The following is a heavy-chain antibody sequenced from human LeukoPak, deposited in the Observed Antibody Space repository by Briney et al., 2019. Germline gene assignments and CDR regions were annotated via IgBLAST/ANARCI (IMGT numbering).Heavy chain of an antibody. CDR1: GYTFTGYY. V-gene: IGHV1-2*02. J-gene: IGHJ4*02. Sequence: ASVTVSCRASGYTFTGYYIHWVRQAPGQGLEWMGRINPNSGGTISAQKFHGRVTLISDTSITTVYMDLSTLTSDDTAVYYCARRAEQAPYYFDCWGQGTLVTVSS. D-gene: IGHD1/OR15-1a*01. CDR3: ARRAEQAPYYFDC. CDR2: INPNSGGT.